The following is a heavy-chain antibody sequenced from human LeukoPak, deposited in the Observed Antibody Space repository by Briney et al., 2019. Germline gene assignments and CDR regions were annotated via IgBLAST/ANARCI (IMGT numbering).Heavy chain of an antibody. D-gene: IGHD3-22*01. CDR1: GYTFTGYY. J-gene: IGHJ4*02. CDR3: ARVYYDSSGYYPEFDY. Sequence: ASVKVSCKASGYTFTGYYMHWVRQAPGQGLEWMGWINPNSGGTNYAQKLQGRVTMTRDTSISTAYMELSRLRSDDTAVYYCARVYYDSSGYYPEFDYWGQGTLVTVSS. V-gene: IGHV1-2*02. CDR2: INPNSGGT.